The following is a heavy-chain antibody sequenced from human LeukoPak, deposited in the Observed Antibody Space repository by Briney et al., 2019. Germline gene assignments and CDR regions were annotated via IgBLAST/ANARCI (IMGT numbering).Heavy chain of an antibody. Sequence: PGGSLRLSCAASGFTFSGYSINWVRQAPGKGLEWVSSISGNSRYMYYADSVKGRFTVSRDNAENSLYLQMNSLRAEDTALYSCARDQTSSFPLXXXDYWGQGTLVTVSS. D-gene: IGHD1-1*01. CDR1: GFTFSGYS. V-gene: IGHV3-21*01. CDR2: ISGNSRYM. J-gene: IGHJ4*02. CDR3: ARDQTSSFPLXXXDY.